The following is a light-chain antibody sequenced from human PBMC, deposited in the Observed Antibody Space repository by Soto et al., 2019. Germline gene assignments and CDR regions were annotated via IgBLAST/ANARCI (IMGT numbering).Light chain of an antibody. J-gene: IGLJ1*01. Sequence: QSVLTQPASVSGSPGQSITISCTGTSGDVGAYNYVSWYQQHPGKAPKLMIYEVTNRPSGVSNRFSGSKSGNTASLTISGLQAEDEADYYCSSYTSRSTLVFGTGTKV. CDR1: SGDVGAYNY. V-gene: IGLV2-14*01. CDR3: SSYTSRSTLV. CDR2: EVT.